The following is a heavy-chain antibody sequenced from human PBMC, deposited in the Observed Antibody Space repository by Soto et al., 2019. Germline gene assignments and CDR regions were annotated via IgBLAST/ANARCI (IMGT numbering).Heavy chain of an antibody. Sequence: GGSLRLSCEGSGFTFRRHSMNWVRQAPGRGLEWVASISTSSSFIYYGDSVRGRFIISRDNAKNSLDLQMDSLRVEDTAVYYCARENKDVNKSTSISSGFHGMDIWGQGITVTVSS. CDR3: ARENKDVNKSTSISSGFHGMDI. CDR1: GFTFRRHS. J-gene: IGHJ6*02. V-gene: IGHV3-21*01. CDR2: ISTSSSFI. D-gene: IGHD2-2*01.